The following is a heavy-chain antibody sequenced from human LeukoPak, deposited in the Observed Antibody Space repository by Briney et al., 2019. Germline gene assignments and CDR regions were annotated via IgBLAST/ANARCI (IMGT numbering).Heavy chain of an antibody. D-gene: IGHD3-10*01. CDR2: IYYSGST. CDR3: ARDNMVRGLYYYYMDV. V-gene: IGHV4-59*12. Sequence: PSETLSLTCTVSGGSISSYYWSWIRQPPGKGLEWIGYIYYSGSTNYNPSLKSRVTISVDTSKNQFSLKLSSVTAADTAVYYCARDNMVRGLYYYYMDVWGKGTTVTISS. J-gene: IGHJ6*03. CDR1: GGSISSYY.